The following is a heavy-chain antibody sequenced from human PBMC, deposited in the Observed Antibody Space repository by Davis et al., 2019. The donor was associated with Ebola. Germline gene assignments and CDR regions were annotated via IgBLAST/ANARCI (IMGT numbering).Heavy chain of an antibody. CDR3: AREARGGGTQAFDI. CDR2: IGSAGDT. Sequence: PGGSLRLSCAASGFTFSSYEIHWVRQATGEGLQWVSAIGSAGDTYYSGSVKGRFIISRENAKNSLYLQMNSLRAGDTAVYYCAREARGGGTQAFDIWGQGTMVTVSS. J-gene: IGHJ3*02. D-gene: IGHD3-16*01. V-gene: IGHV3-13*01. CDR1: GFTFSSYE.